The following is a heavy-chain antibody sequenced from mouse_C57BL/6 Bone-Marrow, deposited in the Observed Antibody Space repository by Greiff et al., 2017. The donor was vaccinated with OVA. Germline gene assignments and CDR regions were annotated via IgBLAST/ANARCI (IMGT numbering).Heavy chain of an antibody. CDR3: ARKIICGSCQYYFEG. D-gene: IGHD1-1*02. CDR2: IDPETGGT. Sequence: QVQLKQSGAELVRPGASVTLSCKASGYTFTDYEMHWVKQTPVHGLEWIGAIDPETGGTAYNQKFKGKAILTADKSSSTAYMVLRSLTSDDSAVYYCARKIICGSCQYYFEGWGQGTTLSVAS. CDR1: GYTFTDYE. V-gene: IGHV1-15*01. J-gene: IGHJ2*01.